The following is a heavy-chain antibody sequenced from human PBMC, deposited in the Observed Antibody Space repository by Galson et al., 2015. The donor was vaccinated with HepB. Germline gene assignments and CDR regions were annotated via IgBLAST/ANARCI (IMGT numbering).Heavy chain of an antibody. J-gene: IGHJ4*02. CDR1: GFTFNSDN. CDR2: IRSSSSYI. D-gene: IGHD6-13*01. CDR3: ARTPKAIAAAGKGGPIDY. Sequence: SLRLCGAASGFTFNSDNVNLVRRAPGKGLGWVSCIRSSSSYISYADSVKGRFTISRDNAKNSLYLQMNSLRAEDTAVYYCARTPKAIAAAGKGGPIDYWGQGTLVTVSS. V-gene: IGHV3-21*01.